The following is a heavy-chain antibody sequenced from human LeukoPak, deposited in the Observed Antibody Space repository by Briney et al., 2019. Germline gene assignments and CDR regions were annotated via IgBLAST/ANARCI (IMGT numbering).Heavy chain of an antibody. CDR2: FYYNGST. V-gene: IGHV4-59*01. CDR1: GGSISRYY. Sequence: SETLSLTCTVSGGSISRYYWSWIRQPPEKGLEWIGYFYYNGSTNFNPSLKSRVTISVDTSKNQFSLKLSSVTAAAMAVYYCARGGLEYQLLSYFDYWGQGTLVTVSS. D-gene: IGHD2-2*01. CDR3: ARGGLEYQLLSYFDY. J-gene: IGHJ4*02.